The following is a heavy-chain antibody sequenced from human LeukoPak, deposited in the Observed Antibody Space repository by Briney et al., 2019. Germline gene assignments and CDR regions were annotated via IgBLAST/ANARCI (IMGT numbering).Heavy chain of an antibody. CDR1: GFTFSSYS. D-gene: IGHD4-23*01. V-gene: IGHV3-21*04. Sequence: KPGGSLRLSCAASGFTFSSYSMNWVRQAPGKGLEWVSSISSSSSYIYYADSVKGRFTISRDNAKNSLYLQMNSLRAEDTALYYCARDLDYGGKSALGYWGQGTLVTVSS. J-gene: IGHJ4*02. CDR3: ARDLDYGGKSALGY. CDR2: ISSSSSYI.